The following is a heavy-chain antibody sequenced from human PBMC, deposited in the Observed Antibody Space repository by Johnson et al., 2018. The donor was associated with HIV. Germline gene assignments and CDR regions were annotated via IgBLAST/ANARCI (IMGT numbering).Heavy chain of an antibody. V-gene: IGHV3-15*01. CDR2: IKSKTDGGTT. CDR3: TTDLGGEDAFDI. Sequence: VQLVESGGGLVKPGGSLRLSCAASGFTFSDAWMSWVRQAPGKGLEWVGHIKSKTDGGTTDYAATVKCRFTISRDDSKNTVYLQMNSLKTEDTAVYYCTTDLGGEDAFDIWGQGTMVTVSS. D-gene: IGHD3-16*01. J-gene: IGHJ3*02. CDR1: GFTFSDAW.